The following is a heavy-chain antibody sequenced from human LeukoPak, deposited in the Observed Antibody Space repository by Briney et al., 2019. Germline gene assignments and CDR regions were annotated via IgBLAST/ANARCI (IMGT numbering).Heavy chain of an antibody. CDR2: ISGSGGST. CDR3: AKGLGVLWFGDHDAFDI. CDR1: GFTFSSYA. Sequence: GGSLRLSCAASGFTFSSYAMSWVRQAPGKWLEWVSAISGSGGSTYYADSVKGRFTISRDNSKNTLYLQMNSLRAEDTAVYYCAKGLGVLWFGDHDAFDIWGQGTMVTVSS. D-gene: IGHD3-10*01. J-gene: IGHJ3*02. V-gene: IGHV3-23*01.